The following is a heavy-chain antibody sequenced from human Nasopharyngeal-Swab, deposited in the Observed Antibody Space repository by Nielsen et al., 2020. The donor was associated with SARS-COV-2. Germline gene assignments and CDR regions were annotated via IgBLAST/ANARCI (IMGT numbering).Heavy chain of an antibody. D-gene: IGHD4-17*01. V-gene: IGHV6-1*01. Sequence: SATLSLTCAISGDSVSSSSAAWNWIRQSPSRGLEWLGRTHYRSKWYNDYAVSVKSRITINPDTSKNQFSLHLNSVTPEDTAVYYCARARGAYGDYYYYTDVWGKGTTVTVSS. J-gene: IGHJ6*03. CDR1: GDSVSSSSAA. CDR2: THYRSKWYN. CDR3: ARARGAYGDYYYYTDV.